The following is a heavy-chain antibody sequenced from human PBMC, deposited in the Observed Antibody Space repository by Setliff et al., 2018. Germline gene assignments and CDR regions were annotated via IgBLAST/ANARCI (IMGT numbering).Heavy chain of an antibody. J-gene: IGHJ4*02. CDR1: GGSISTSNYH. CDR3: VRVRVVQGYYEFDS. D-gene: IGHD3-16*01. V-gene: IGHV4-39*07. Sequence: SETLSLTCNVSGGSISTSNYHWGWVRQPPGKGLEWIANIYFNGDTVKQPFLKSRVTISIDTSKNQFSLGLSTVIVADTATYYCVRVRVVQGYYEFDSWGQGALVTVSS. CDR2: IYFNGDT.